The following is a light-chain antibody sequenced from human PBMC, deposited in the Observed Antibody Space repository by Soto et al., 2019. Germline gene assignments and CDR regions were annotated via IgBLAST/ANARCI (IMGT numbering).Light chain of an antibody. CDR2: GAS. CDR1: QRISSYY. CDR3: QQYGGSPPYT. Sequence: VLTQSPGTLYLSPGERATISCRARQRISSYYLDWYQHKPGQAPRLLMNGASSRATGISHRLSGRGSGTDFAVTISRLEPGDCGVYDCQQYGGSPPYTFGHGNRLEIK. V-gene: IGKV3-20*01. J-gene: IGKJ2*01.